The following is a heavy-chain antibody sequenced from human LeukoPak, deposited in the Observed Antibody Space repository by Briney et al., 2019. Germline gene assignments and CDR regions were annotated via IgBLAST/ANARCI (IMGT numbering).Heavy chain of an antibody. CDR2: INPRGGST. CDR3: ARDEDLGDHSIGYFDY. Sequence: ASVKVSCKASGYTFTGYYLHWVRQAPGQGLEWMGIINPRGGSTSYARKFQGRVTMTRDMSTTTVYMELRSLRSEDTAVYYCARDEDLGDHSIGYFDYWGQGTLVTVSS. V-gene: IGHV1-46*01. D-gene: IGHD2-2*03. CDR1: GYTFTGYY. J-gene: IGHJ4*02.